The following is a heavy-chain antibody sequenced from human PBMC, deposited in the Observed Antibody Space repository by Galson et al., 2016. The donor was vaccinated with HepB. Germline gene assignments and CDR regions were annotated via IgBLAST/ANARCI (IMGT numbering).Heavy chain of an antibody. CDR3: ASKQKLVQDRYWSLDL. J-gene: IGHJ2*01. V-gene: IGHV3-53*01. Sequence: SLRLSCAASGFTVSSHWMTWVRQAPGKGLEWVSVIHRGGNTNYADSVKGRFTLSRETSKNTLYIQMNSLRAEDTAMDYCASKQKLVQDRYWSLDLWGR. CDR2: IHRGGNT. CDR1: GFTVSSHW. D-gene: IGHD6-13*01.